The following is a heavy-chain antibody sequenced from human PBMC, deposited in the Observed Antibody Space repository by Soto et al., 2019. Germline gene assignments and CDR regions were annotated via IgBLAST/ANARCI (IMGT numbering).Heavy chain of an antibody. CDR2: ISSSSSYI. CDR1: GFTFSSYS. D-gene: IGHD2-21*02. J-gene: IGHJ3*02. V-gene: IGHV3-21*01. Sequence: PGGSLRLSCAASGFTFSSYSMNWVRQAPGKGLEWVSSISSSSSYIYYADSVKGRFTISRDNAKNSLYLQINSMRAEDTAVYYCARDYEGAYCGGDCYSGGAFDIWGQGTMVTVS. CDR3: ARDYEGAYCGGDCYSGGAFDI.